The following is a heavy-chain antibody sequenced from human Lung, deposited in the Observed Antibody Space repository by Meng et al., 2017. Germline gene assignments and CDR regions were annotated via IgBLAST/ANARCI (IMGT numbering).Heavy chain of an antibody. CDR1: GGSFSDYY. J-gene: IGHJ4*02. D-gene: IGHD4-11*01. CDR3: ARGPTTMAHDFDY. Sequence: QVKPQQWGAGLLKPSETLSLPCVVSGGSFSDYYWRWIRQPPGKGLEWIGEINHSGSTNYNPSLESRATISVDTSQNNLSLKLSSVTAADSAVYYCARGPTTMAHDFDYWGQGTLVTVSS. V-gene: IGHV4-34*01. CDR2: INHSGST.